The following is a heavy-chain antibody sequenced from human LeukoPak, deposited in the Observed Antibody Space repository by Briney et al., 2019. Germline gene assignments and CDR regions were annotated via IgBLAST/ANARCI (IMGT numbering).Heavy chain of an antibody. CDR1: GFTFTNYA. D-gene: IGHD5-24*01. Sequence: GGSLKLSCAASGFTFTNYAMSWVRQAPGKGLEWVSAISDRGDRQYYADSVKGRFTISRDNSMDTLRLQMNSLSVEDTAVYYCVVYTGGYRSQFWGQGTLVTVSS. V-gene: IGHV3-23*01. CDR2: ISDRGDRQ. CDR3: VVYTGGYRSQF. J-gene: IGHJ4*02.